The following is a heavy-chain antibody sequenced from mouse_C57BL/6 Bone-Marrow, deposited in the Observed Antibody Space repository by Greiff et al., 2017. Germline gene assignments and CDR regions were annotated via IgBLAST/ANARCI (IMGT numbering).Heavy chain of an antibody. Sequence: EVKLMESGGGLVQPGGSLKLSCAASGFTFSDYYMYWVRQTPEKRLEWVAYISNGGGSTYYPDTVKGRFTISRDNAKNTLYLQMSRLKSEDTAMYYCAKQCDGSVPYAMDYWGQGASVTVSS. CDR1: GFTFSDYY. CDR2: ISNGGGST. D-gene: IGHD1-1*01. CDR3: AKQCDGSVPYAMDY. V-gene: IGHV5-12*01. J-gene: IGHJ4*01.